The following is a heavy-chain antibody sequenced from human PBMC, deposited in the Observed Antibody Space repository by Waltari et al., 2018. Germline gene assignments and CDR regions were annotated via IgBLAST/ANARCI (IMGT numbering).Heavy chain of an antibody. D-gene: IGHD3-22*01. CDR2: IYYSGST. Sequence: QVQLQESGPGLVKPSETLSLPCTVSGGSLSSYYWSWIRQPPGKGLEWIGYIYYSGSTNYNPSLKSRVTISVDTSKNQFSLKLSSVTAADTAVYYCARVDSSGYNGDAFDIWGQGTMVTVSS. V-gene: IGHV4-59*01. J-gene: IGHJ3*02. CDR3: ARVDSSGYNGDAFDI. CDR1: GGSLSSYY.